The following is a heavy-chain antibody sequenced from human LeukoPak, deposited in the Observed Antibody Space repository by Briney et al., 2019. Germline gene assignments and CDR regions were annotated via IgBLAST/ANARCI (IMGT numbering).Heavy chain of an antibody. J-gene: IGHJ4*02. CDR2: INPSGGST. Sequence: ASVTVSCTASGYRFTSYYMHWVRQAPGQGLEWMGIINPSGGSTSYAQKFQGRVSMTRDTSTSTVYMELSSLRSEDTAVYYCASGQPGTPHDYWGQGTLVTVSS. CDR1: GYRFTSYY. V-gene: IGHV1-46*01. CDR3: ASGQPGTPHDY. D-gene: IGHD1-26*01.